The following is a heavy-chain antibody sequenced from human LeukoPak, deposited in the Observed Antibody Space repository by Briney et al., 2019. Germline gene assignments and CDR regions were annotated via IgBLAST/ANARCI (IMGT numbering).Heavy chain of an antibody. V-gene: IGHV1-8*01. J-gene: IGHJ6*03. D-gene: IGHD2-15*01. CDR3: ARWVYCSGGSCYFRYYYYYMDV. Sequence: ASVKVSCKASVYTFTSYDINWVRQATGQGLEWMGWMNPNSGNTGYAQKFQGRVTMTRNTSISTAYMELSSLRSEDTAVYYCARWVYCSGGSCYFRYYYYYMDVWGKGTTVTISS. CDR1: VYTFTSYD. CDR2: MNPNSGNT.